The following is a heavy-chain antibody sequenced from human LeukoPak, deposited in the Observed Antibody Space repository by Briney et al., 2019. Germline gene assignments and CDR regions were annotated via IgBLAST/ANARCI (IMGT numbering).Heavy chain of an antibody. CDR3: ARAPCSSTSWSYCYYYGMDV. D-gene: IGHD2-2*01. CDR1: GGSFSGYY. Sequence: PSETLSLTCAVYGGSFSGYYWSWIRQPPGKGLEWIGEINHSGSTNYNPSLKSRVTISVDTSKNQFSLKLSSVTAADTAVYYCARAPCSSTSWSYCYYYGMDVWGQGTTVTVSS. V-gene: IGHV4-34*01. J-gene: IGHJ6*02. CDR2: INHSGST.